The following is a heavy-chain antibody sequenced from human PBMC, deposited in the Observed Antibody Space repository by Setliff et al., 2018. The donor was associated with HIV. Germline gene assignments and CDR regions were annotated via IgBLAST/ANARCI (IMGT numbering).Heavy chain of an antibody. Sequence: PGESLKISCKSSGYVFTNYWIGWVRQMPGKGLERMGIISPDDSDTRYSPSFQGQVTISVDKSTSTAYLQWSSLKASDSAIYYCARHFGISYRSPFDPWGQGTLVTVSS. CDR2: ISPDDSDT. V-gene: IGHV5-51*01. CDR1: GYVFTNYW. J-gene: IGHJ5*02. D-gene: IGHD3-3*01. CDR3: ARHFGISYRSPFDP.